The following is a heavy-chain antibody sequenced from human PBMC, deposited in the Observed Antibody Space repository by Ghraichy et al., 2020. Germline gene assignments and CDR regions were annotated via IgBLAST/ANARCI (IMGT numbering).Heavy chain of an antibody. Sequence: LSLTCAASGFTFSSYGMHWVRQAPGKGLEWVAVISYDGSNKYYADSVKGRFTISRDNSKNTLYLQMNSLRAEDTAVYYCAKDLLLWFGEFTLYYYYGMDVWGQGTTVTVSS. J-gene: IGHJ6*02. CDR2: ISYDGSNK. CDR3: AKDLLLWFGEFTLYYYYGMDV. CDR1: GFTFSSYG. D-gene: IGHD3-10*01. V-gene: IGHV3-30*18.